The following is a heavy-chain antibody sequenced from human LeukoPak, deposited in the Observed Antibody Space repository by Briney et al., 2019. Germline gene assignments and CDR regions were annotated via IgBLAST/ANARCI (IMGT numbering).Heavy chain of an antibody. J-gene: IGHJ6*03. V-gene: IGHV3-30*04. CDR2: ISYDGINK. CDR3: VRDRYDWTQYFYYYYMDV. D-gene: IGHD3-3*01. Sequence: PGRSLRLSCAASEFSFSSYAMHWVRQPPGKGLEWVAVISYDGINKYYADSVRGRFTISRDNSKNTLYLQMDSLRAEDTAVYYCVRDRYDWTQYFYYYYMDVWGKGTTVTVSS. CDR1: EFSFSSYA.